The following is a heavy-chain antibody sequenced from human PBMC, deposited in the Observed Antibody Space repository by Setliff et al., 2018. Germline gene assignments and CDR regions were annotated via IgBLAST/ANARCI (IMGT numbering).Heavy chain of an antibody. J-gene: IGHJ3*02. Sequence: SETLSLTCIVSGGSITSSSYYWGWIRQPPGKGLEWIGSIYYSGSTYYNPSLKSRVTISVDTSKNQFSLKLSSVTAADTAVYYCARDPVVVVAAMSDAFDIWGQGTMVTVSS. CDR3: ARDPVVVVAAMSDAFDI. CDR2: IYYSGST. D-gene: IGHD2-15*01. CDR1: GGSITSSSYY. V-gene: IGHV4-39*07.